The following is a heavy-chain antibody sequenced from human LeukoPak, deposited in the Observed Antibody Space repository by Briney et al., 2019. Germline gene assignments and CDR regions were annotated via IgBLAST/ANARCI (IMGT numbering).Heavy chain of an antibody. CDR3: ALYGAYFAF. CDR1: GFRLIDYR. Sequence: GGALRLSCTGTGFRLIDYRIHSVRPVPGKGREWVAVISFDRKIETYADSVTGRFTISKDSSTDTLNLDMNVVRPDDTAIYYCALYGAYFAFWGHGTLVTVSS. D-gene: IGHD4-17*01. J-gene: IGHJ4*01. V-gene: IGHV3-30*03. CDR2: ISFDRKIE.